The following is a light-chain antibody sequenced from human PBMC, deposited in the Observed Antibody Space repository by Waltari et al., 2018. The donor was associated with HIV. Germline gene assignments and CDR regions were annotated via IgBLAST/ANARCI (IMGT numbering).Light chain of an antibody. J-gene: IGKJ1*01. V-gene: IGKV3-15*01. CDR3: QQYYSWPLT. CDR2: GAS. Sequence: EIVMTQSPATLSVSPGERATLSCRASQSVSSNLAWYQQKPGQAPKVLIYGASTRATGIPARFSGSRSGTEFTLTISSLQSEDFAVYYCQQYYSWPLTFGQGTKVEIK. CDR1: QSVSSN.